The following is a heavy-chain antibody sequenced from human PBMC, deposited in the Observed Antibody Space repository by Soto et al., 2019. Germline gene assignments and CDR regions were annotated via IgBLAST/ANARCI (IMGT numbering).Heavy chain of an antibody. CDR1: GGSISSYY. CDR3: ARHSGGYNGFDFSY. V-gene: IGHV4-59*08. D-gene: IGHD5-12*01. Sequence: SETLSLTCTVSGGSISSYYWSWIRQPPGKGLEWIGYIYYSGSTNYNPSLKSRVTISVDTSKNQFSLSLTSVTAADTAVYYCARHSGGYNGFDFSYWGQGALVTVSS. J-gene: IGHJ4*02. CDR2: IYYSGST.